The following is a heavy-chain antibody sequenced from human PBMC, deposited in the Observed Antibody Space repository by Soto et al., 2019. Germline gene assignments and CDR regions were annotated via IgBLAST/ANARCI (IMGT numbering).Heavy chain of an antibody. CDR1: GYSFTGYY. D-gene: IGHD2-8*02. J-gene: IGHJ4*02. CDR2: INPDSGAT. Sequence: HAHLVQSGAEVKRPGASLKVSCKASGYSFTGYYIHWVRQAPGQGLEWMGWINPDSGATNYAQNFQGRVTLTRDTSISTASMDLTSLTSDDTAVYYCARGDYGTGGYPFPYFDYWGQGTLVIVSS. CDR3: ARGDYGTGGYPFPYFDY. V-gene: IGHV1-2*02.